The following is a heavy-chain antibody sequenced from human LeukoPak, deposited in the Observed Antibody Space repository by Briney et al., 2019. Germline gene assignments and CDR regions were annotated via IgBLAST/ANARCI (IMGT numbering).Heavy chain of an antibody. CDR2: INAGNGNT. J-gene: IGHJ4*02. V-gene: IGHV1-3*01. CDR3: ARGAWIQLWFVY. D-gene: IGHD5-18*01. CDR1: GYTFTSYA. Sequence: GASVKVSCKASGYTFTSYAMHWVRQAPGQRLEWMGWINAGNGNTKYSQKFQGRVTITRDTPASTAYMELSSLRSEDTAVYYCARGAWIQLWFVYWGQGTLVTVSS.